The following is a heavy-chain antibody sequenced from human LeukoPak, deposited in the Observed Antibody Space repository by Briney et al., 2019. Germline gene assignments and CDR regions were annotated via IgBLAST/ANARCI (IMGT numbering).Heavy chain of an antibody. CDR3: AKGRGTTVTSAANY. D-gene: IGHD4-17*01. Sequence: SGGSLRLSCLVSGFTVSSNYMSWVRLAPGRGLEWVSEIYSGGKAYYADSVEGRFTISRDNSNNTLYLQMNSLRAEDTAVYYCAKGRGTTVTSAANYWGQGTLVTVSS. CDR1: GFTVSSNY. CDR2: IYSGGKA. J-gene: IGHJ4*02. V-gene: IGHV3-53*01.